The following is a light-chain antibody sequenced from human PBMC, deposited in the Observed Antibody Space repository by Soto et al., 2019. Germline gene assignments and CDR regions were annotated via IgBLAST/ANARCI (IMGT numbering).Light chain of an antibody. CDR2: EVT. J-gene: IGLJ3*02. CDR3: NSYASSSARV. V-gene: IGLV2-14*01. CDR1: SRDVGAFNY. Sequence: QSALTQPASVSGSPGQSITISCTGTSRDVGAFNYVSWYQQYPGKAPKLIIYEVTNRPSGVSNRFSGSKSGNTASLTISGLRTEYEADYYCNSYASSSARVFGGGTQLTVL.